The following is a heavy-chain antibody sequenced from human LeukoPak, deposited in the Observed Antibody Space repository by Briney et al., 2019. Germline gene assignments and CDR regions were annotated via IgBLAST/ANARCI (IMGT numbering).Heavy chain of an antibody. Sequence: PGGSLRLSCAASGFTFSSYDMSWVRQAPGKGLEWVAAISGSGGSTYYADSVKGRFTISRDNSKNTLSLQMNSLRAEDTAVYYCANSQMYYYDSSGYLDYWGQGTLVTVSS. D-gene: IGHD3-22*01. CDR1: GFTFSSYD. CDR3: ANSQMYYYDSSGYLDY. V-gene: IGHV3-23*01. CDR2: ISGSGGST. J-gene: IGHJ4*02.